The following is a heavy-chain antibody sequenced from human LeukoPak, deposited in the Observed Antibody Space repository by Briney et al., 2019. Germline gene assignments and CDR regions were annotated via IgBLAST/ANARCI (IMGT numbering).Heavy chain of an antibody. CDR3: ARGYCNGGTCYSQDY. V-gene: IGHV1-2*02. Sequence: ASMKVSCKASGYIFTDYYVHWVRQAPGQGLEWMGWTNPNSGGTKYKQKFQGRVTMTRDTSISTAYMELSSLRYDDTALYYCARGYCNGGTCYSQDYWGQGTLVTVSS. D-gene: IGHD2-15*01. J-gene: IGHJ4*02. CDR1: GYIFTDYY. CDR2: TNPNSGGT.